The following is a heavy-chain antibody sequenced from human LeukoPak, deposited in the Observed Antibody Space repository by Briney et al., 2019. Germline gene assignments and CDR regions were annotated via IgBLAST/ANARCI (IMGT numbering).Heavy chain of an antibody. D-gene: IGHD3-22*01. J-gene: IGHJ4*02. CDR1: GFTFSSYA. V-gene: IGHV3-30-3*01. CDR2: ISYDGSNK. Sequence: PGRSLRLSCAASGFTFSSYAMHWVRQAPGKGLEWVAVISYDGSNKYYADSVKGRFTISRDNSKNTPYLQMNSLRAEDTAVYYCARTPGYYLYYFDYWGQGTLVTVSS. CDR3: ARTPGYYLYYFDY.